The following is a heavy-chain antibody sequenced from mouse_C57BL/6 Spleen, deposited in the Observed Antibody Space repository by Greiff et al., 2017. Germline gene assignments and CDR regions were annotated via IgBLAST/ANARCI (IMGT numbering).Heavy chain of an antibody. CDR3: ARGLQGYYAMDY. V-gene: IGHV3-6*01. J-gene: IGHJ4*01. CDR2: ISYDGSN. D-gene: IGHD2-13*01. Sequence: EVKLVESGPGLVKPSPSLSLSCSVSGYSITSGYYWKWNRQFPGNRLEWMGYISYDGSNNYNPTFKNRISITHDTSKNPFFLKLNSVTTEDTATYYCARGLQGYYAMDYWGQGTSVTVSS. CDR1: GYSITSGYY.